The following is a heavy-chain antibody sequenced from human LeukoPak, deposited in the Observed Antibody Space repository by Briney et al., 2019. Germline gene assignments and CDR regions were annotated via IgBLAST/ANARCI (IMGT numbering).Heavy chain of an antibody. V-gene: IGHV4-30-4*07. CDR1: GGSISSGGYS. J-gene: IGHJ4*02. D-gene: IGHD3-10*01. CDR3: ARVPPTMVRENVVFDY. Sequence: PSETLSLTCAVSGGSISSGGYSWSWIRQPPGKGLEWIGYIYYSGSTYYNPSLKSRVTISVDTSKNQFSLKLSSVTAADTAVYYCARVPPTMVRENVVFDYWGQGTLVTVSS. CDR2: IYYSGST.